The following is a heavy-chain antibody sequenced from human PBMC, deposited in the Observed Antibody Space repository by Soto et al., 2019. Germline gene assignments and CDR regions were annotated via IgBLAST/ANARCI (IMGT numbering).Heavy chain of an antibody. J-gene: IGHJ4*02. CDR3: ARGATSPSY. V-gene: IGHV3-23*01. CDR2: ISSSGGSA. Sequence: EVQLLESGGGLVQPGGSLRLSCAASGFTFSSYGMSWVRQAPGKGLEWVSAISSSGGSAYYADSVKGRFTISRDNSKNTLYLQMNSLRAEATAVYYCARGATSPSYWGQGTLVTVSS. CDR1: GFTFSSYG.